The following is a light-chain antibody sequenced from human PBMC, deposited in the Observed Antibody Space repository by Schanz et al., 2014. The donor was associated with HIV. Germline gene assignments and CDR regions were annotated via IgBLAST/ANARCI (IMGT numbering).Light chain of an antibody. CDR2: DAS. V-gene: IGKV1-5*03. Sequence: DIQMTQSPSTLSASVGDSVTITCRASLTIGTWLAWYQQKPGKAPKLLIYDASTLETGVPSRFSGSGLGTEFTLTISSLEPEDFATYYCQQYHIYSYTFGQGTKLETK. CDR1: LTIGTW. CDR3: QQYHIYSYT. J-gene: IGKJ2*01.